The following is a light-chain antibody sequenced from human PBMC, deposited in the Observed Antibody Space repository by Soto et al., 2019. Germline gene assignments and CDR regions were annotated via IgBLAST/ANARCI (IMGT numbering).Light chain of an antibody. CDR1: QSVSSN. J-gene: IGKJ2*01. CDR3: QQQNNRPPET. Sequence: DIVLTQSPGTLSLSPGERATLYCRASQSVSSNHLAWYQQKPGQAPRLLIYGGSSRAPGIPLRFSGSGSETAYILTISSLLSEDVAINYYQQQNNRPPETFGQGTKLEI. CDR2: GGS. V-gene: IGKV3D-15*01.